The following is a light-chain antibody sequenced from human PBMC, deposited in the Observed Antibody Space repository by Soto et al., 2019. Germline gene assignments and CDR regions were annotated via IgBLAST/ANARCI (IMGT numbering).Light chain of an antibody. CDR2: KAS. J-gene: IGKJ2*01. Sequence: VHLTQSPSSLSSSVGDRVTITCRASQIISSSLAWYQQKPGKAPKLLIYKASSLESGVPSRFSGSGSGTDFTLTISSLQPEDFASYYCLQDYIYPYTFGQGT. CDR3: LQDYIYPYT. V-gene: IGKV1-5*03. CDR1: QIISSS.